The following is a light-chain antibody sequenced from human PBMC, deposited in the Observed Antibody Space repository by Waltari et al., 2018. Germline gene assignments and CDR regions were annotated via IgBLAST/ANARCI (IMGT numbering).Light chain of an antibody. CDR1: SSAVGCYHL. CDR3: CSYAGSSTYVV. V-gene: IGLV2-23*01. CDR2: EGR. Sequence: QSSLTQPAPASGPPGQLITIPCTGTSSAVGCYHLVSWYQHHPGKAPKLMIYEGRKRPSGVSNRFSGSKSGNTASLTISGLQAEDEADYYCCSYAGSSTYVVFGGGTKLTVL. J-gene: IGLJ2*01.